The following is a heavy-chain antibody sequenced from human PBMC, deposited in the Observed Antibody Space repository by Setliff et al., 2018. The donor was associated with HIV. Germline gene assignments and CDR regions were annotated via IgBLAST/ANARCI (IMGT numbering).Heavy chain of an antibody. V-gene: IGHV4-38-2*02. Sequence: PSETLSLTCGVSGYSMSSGYYWGWIRQPPGKGLEWIGNVYHTGSTYYNPSLKSRVTISVDTSKNQFSLKLSSVTAADTAVYYCARDGPLEGSYRYYYYYMDVWGKGTTVTV. CDR3: ARDGPLEGSYRYYYYYMDV. D-gene: IGHD3-10*01. CDR1: GYSMSSGYY. J-gene: IGHJ6*03. CDR2: VYHTGST.